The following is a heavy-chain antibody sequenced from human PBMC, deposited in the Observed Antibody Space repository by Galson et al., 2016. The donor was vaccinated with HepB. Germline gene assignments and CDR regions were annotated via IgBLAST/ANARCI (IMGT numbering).Heavy chain of an antibody. CDR2: IYYSGGST. D-gene: IGHD6-19*01. V-gene: IGHV4-59*01. CDR1: GVSLSSYY. CDR3: ARVRIAVAENSYFFDS. Sequence: SETLSLTCTVSGVSLSSYYWSWIRQPLGKGLEWIGYIYYSGGSTNYNPSLKSRVTISVDTLKNQFSLKLSSVTAADTAVYFCARVRIAVAENSYFFDSWGQGTLVTVSS. J-gene: IGHJ4*02.